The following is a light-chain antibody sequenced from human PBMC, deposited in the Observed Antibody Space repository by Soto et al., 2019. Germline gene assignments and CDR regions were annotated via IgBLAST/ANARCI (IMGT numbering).Light chain of an antibody. V-gene: IGKV3D-15*01. Sequence: EIVLTQSPPTLSVSPGDRATLSCRASQSVSNKLAWYQQKPGQAPRLLIHSASTRAPGIPDRFSGSGSGTQFTLTISSLQSEDFGVYYCQQYEKSPPETFSQGTKLEIQ. J-gene: IGKJ2*01. CDR3: QQYEKSPPET. CDR2: SAS. CDR1: QSVSNK.